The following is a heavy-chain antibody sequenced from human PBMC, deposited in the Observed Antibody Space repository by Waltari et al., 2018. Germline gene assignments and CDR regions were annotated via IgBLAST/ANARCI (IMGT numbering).Heavy chain of an antibody. CDR3: ARHWKKSGYRFDP. J-gene: IGHJ5*02. D-gene: IGHD5-12*01. CDR2: IYYSGST. V-gene: IGHV4-39*01. CDR1: GGSISSSSYY. Sequence: QLQLQESGPGLVKPSETLSLTCTVSGGSISSSSYYWGWLRQSPGTGLEWIGSIYYSGSTYYNPTLKSRVTISGDTSKNQFSLKLSSVTAADTAVYYCARHWKKSGYRFDPWGQGTLVTVSS.